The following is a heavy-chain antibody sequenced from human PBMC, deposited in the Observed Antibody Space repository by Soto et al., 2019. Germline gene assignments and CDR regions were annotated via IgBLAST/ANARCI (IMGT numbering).Heavy chain of an antibody. CDR1: GGSISSSSYY. V-gene: IGHV4-39*01. J-gene: IGHJ5*02. Sequence: SETLSLTCTVSGGSISSSSYYWGWIRQPPGKGLEWIGSIYYSGSTYYNPSLKSRVTISVDTSKNQFSLKLSSVTAADTAVYYCASTRTYYDFWSGPPRSGWFDPWGQGTLVTVSS. CDR2: IYYSGST. CDR3: ASTRTYYDFWSGPPRSGWFDP. D-gene: IGHD3-3*01.